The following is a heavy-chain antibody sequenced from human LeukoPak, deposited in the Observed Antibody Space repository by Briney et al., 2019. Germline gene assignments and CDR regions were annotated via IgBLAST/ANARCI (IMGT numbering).Heavy chain of an antibody. CDR1: QFSVTTNY. V-gene: IGHV3-66*01. Sequence: GGSLRLSCAASQFSVTTNYTSWVRQAPGKGLEWVSIIYSTGGKYYADSVKGRFTISRDNSKHTLNLQMNSLRAEDTAIYYCARGSDGWFAFDYWGQGILVTVSS. CDR2: IYSTGGK. J-gene: IGHJ4*02. CDR3: ARGSDGWFAFDY. D-gene: IGHD6-19*01.